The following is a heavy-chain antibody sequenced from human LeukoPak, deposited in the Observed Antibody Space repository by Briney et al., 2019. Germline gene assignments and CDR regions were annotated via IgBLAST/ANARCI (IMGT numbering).Heavy chain of an antibody. CDR3: AREGDSNWFDP. D-gene: IGHD3-16*01. J-gene: IGHJ5*02. CDR2: IYYSGST. Sequence: SRTLSLTCTVSGGSISSGDYYWSWIRQPPGKGLERIGYIYYSGSTYYNPSLKSRVTISVDTSKNQFSLKLSSVTAADTAVYYCAREGDSNWFDPWGQGTLVTVSS. CDR1: GGSISSGDYY. V-gene: IGHV4-30-4*01.